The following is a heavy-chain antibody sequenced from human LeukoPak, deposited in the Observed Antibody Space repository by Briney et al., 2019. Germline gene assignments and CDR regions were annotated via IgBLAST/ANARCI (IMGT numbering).Heavy chain of an antibody. CDR3: ARAGRYGSGTPHY. CDR1: GFTFSNYW. D-gene: IGHD3-10*01. Sequence: GGSLRLSCAASGFTFSNYWMSWVSQAPGKGLEWVANIKQDGSEKYHVDSVKGRFTISRDNANNSLYLQMNSLRPEDTAVYYCARAGRYGSGTPHYWGQGTLVTVSS. CDR2: IKQDGSEK. V-gene: IGHV3-7*01. J-gene: IGHJ4*02.